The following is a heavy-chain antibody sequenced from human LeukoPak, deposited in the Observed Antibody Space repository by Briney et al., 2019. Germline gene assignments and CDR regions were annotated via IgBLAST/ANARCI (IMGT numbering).Heavy chain of an antibody. J-gene: IGHJ4*02. CDR2: IYYSGST. Sequence: SETLSLTCTVSGGSVSSGSYYWSWIRQPPGKGLEWIGYIYYSGSTNYSPSLKSRVTISVDTSKNQFSLKLSSVTAADTAVYYCARTGGYSYGFLDYWGQGTLVTVSS. D-gene: IGHD5-18*01. CDR3: ARTGGYSYGFLDY. CDR1: GGSVSSGSYY. V-gene: IGHV4-61*01.